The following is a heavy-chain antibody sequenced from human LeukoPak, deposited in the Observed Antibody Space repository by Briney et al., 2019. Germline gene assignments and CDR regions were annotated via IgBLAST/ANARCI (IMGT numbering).Heavy chain of an antibody. CDR3: ARDLDGMGTTMGL. Sequence: GGALRLSCAASGFSFSRYWMHWVRQAPGEGLMWVSRINSDGGSTWYADSVKGRFTISRDNARNTLSLQMSSLGVEDTALYYCARDLDGMGTTMGLWGQGTQFIVSS. V-gene: IGHV3-74*01. D-gene: IGHD1-1*01. CDR1: GFSFSRYW. CDR2: INSDGGST. J-gene: IGHJ4*02.